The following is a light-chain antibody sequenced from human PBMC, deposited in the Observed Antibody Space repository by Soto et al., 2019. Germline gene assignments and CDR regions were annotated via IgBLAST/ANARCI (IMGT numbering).Light chain of an antibody. V-gene: IGLV2-23*01. CDR2: EGG. CDR1: SSDVGSYNL. Sequence: QSALTQPASVSGSPGQSITISCTGTSSDVGSYNLVSWYQQQPGKVPKLMIYEGGKRPSGVSNRFSGSKSGNTASLTISGLPAEDEADYHCCSYAGNTTLYVFGTGTKLTVL. J-gene: IGLJ1*01. CDR3: CSYAGNTTLYV.